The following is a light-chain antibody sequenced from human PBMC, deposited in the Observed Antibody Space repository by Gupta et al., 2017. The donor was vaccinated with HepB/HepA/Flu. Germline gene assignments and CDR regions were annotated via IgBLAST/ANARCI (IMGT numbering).Light chain of an antibody. CDR2: ENY. CDR3: GTWDTTLSGGV. CDR1: SSNIGNNY. V-gene: IGLV1-51*02. J-gene: IGLJ3*02. Sequence: QPALTQPPSVSPASGQTVTISCSGSSSNIGNNYVSWYQQLPRSAPKLLIFENYKRPSGIPDRFSGSKSGTSATLGITGLQTGDEAVYYCGTWDTTLSGGVFGGGTKLTVL.